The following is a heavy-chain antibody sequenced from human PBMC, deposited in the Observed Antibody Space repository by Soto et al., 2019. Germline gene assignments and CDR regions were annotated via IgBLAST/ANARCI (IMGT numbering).Heavy chain of an antibody. D-gene: IGHD3-10*01. CDR2: FDPEDGET. CDR1: GYTLTELS. V-gene: IGHV1-24*01. Sequence: ASVKVSCKVSGYTLTELSMHWVRQAPGKGLEWMGGFDPEDGETIYAQKFQGRVTMTEDTSTDTAYMELSSLRSDDTAVYYCARDIPYGSEIVGWFDPWGQGTLVTVSS. J-gene: IGHJ5*02. CDR3: ARDIPYGSEIVGWFDP.